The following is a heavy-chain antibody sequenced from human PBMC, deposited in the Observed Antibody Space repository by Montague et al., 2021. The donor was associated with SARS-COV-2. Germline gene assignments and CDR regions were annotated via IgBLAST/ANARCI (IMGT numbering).Heavy chain of an antibody. D-gene: IGHD3-22*01. Sequence: SLRLSCAASGFTFSSYATHWARQAPGKGLEWVAVISYDGSNKYYADSVKGRFTISRDNSKNTLYLQMNSLRAEDTAVYYCARDRRYYDSSVYPGVAYNWFDPWGQGTLVTVSS. J-gene: IGHJ5*02. CDR1: GFTFSSYA. V-gene: IGHV3-30-3*01. CDR3: ARDRRYYDSSVYPGVAYNWFDP. CDR2: ISYDGSNK.